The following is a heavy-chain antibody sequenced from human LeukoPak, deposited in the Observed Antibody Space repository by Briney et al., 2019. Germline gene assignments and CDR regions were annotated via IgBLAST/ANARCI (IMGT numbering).Heavy chain of an antibody. CDR3: ARAYCSGDTCYSVYFDY. Sequence: GGSLRLSCAASGFTVSTSYMNWVRQGPGKGLEWVSVIYSDGRTYYADSGKGRFTISRDNSKNTVYLQMNSLRAEDTAVYYCARAYCSGDTCYSVYFDYWGQGTLVTVSS. J-gene: IGHJ4*02. CDR2: IYSDGRT. D-gene: IGHD2-15*01. CDR1: GFTVSTSY. V-gene: IGHV3-53*01.